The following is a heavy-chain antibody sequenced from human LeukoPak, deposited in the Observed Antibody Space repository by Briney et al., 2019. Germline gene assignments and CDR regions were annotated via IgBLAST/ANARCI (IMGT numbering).Heavy chain of an antibody. J-gene: IGHJ4*02. Sequence: GGSLRLSCAASGFTFINYWMHWVRQAPGRGLVWVSRINRVGSSTIYADSVKGRFTVSRDNAKNTLYLQMNSLRVEDTALYYCARGEYGDLNFDYWGQGILVTVSS. V-gene: IGHV3-74*01. CDR2: INRVGSST. CDR3: ARGEYGDLNFDY. CDR1: GFTFINYW. D-gene: IGHD4-17*01.